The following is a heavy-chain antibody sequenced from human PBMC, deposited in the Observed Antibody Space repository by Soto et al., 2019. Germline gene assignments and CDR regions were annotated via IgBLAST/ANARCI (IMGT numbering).Heavy chain of an antibody. J-gene: IGHJ4*02. CDR2: ISGSGDST. CDR3: AKGGYTNLYGYFDF. D-gene: IGHD5-12*01. V-gene: IGHV3-23*01. Sequence: EVQLLESGGGLVQPGGSLRLSCAASGFTFRSYVMTWVRQAPGMGLEWVSLISGSGDSTYYADSVKGRFTISRDNSKNTVYLQMNSLRAEDTAAYYCAKGGYTNLYGYFDFWGQGALVTGSS. CDR1: GFTFRSYV.